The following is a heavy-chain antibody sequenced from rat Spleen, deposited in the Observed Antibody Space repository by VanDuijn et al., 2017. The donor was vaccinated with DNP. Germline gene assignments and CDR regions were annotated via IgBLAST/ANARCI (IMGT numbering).Heavy chain of an antibody. CDR2: ISTSGDTS. Sequence: EVQLVESGGGLVQPGRSLKLPCAASGFTFSNYGMAWVRQAPKKGLEWVATISTSGDTSYYRDSVKGRFTLSRDNAKSTLYLQMDSLRSEDTATYFCTTLGTHFDYWGQGLMVTVSS. CDR3: TTLGTHFDY. J-gene: IGHJ2*01. CDR1: GFTFSNYG. V-gene: IGHV5S23*01. D-gene: IGHD1-4*01.